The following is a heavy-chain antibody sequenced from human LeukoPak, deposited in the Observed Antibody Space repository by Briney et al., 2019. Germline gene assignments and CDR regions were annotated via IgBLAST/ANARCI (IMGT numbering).Heavy chain of an antibody. Sequence: PSETLSLTCTVSGASVNSYYWSWIRQPPGKGLEWIGFIHYSGSTNYNPSLNSRVTMSMDTSKNQFSLNLSSVTAADTAVYYCVRQHMDDSTAYWSRYFDLWGRGTLVTVSS. D-gene: IGHD3-22*01. J-gene: IGHJ2*01. V-gene: IGHV4-59*08. CDR3: VRQHMDDSTAYWSRYFDL. CDR2: IHYSGST. CDR1: GASVNSYY.